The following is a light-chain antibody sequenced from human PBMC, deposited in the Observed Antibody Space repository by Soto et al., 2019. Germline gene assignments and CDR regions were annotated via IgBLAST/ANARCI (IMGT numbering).Light chain of an antibody. V-gene: IGKV4-1*01. CDR3: QQYYSTRT. Sequence: DIVMTQSPDSLAVSLGERVTINCKSSQSVLSSSNNKNYLAWYQQKPGQPPKLLIHWASTRESGVPDRFSGRGSGTDFTLTISSLQAEDVAVYYCQQYYSTRTFGQGTKLEIK. CDR2: WAS. CDR1: QSVLSSSNNKNY. J-gene: IGKJ2*01.